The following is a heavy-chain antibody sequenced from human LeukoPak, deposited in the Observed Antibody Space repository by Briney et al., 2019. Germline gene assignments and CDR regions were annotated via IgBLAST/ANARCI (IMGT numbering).Heavy chain of an antibody. Sequence: GRSLRLSCAASGFTFGSYGMHWVRQAPGKGLEWVAVIWYDGSNKYYADSVEGRFTISRDNSKNTLFLQMSSLRTDDTAVYYCAKDNPIEEVPGLGPGDWGQGTLVTVSS. J-gene: IGHJ4*02. CDR1: GFTFGSYG. CDR2: IWYDGSNK. D-gene: IGHD2-2*01. V-gene: IGHV3-33*06. CDR3: AKDNPIEEVPGLGPGD.